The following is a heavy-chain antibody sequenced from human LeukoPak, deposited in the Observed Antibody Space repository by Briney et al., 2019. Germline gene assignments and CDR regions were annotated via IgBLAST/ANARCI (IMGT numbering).Heavy chain of an antibody. CDR1: GSTFSSYG. D-gene: IGHD2-15*01. V-gene: IGHV3-30*18. CDR2: ISYDGPNK. J-gene: IGHJ1*01. Sequence: GGSLGLSCAVSGSTFSSYGMHWVRQPPGRGLEWVAVISYDGPNKYYADSVKGRFTISRDNSKNTLYLQMNSLRTDDTAVYYCAKDFAKYCSGGCDFQYWGQGTLVTVSS. CDR3: AKDFAKYCSGGCDFQY.